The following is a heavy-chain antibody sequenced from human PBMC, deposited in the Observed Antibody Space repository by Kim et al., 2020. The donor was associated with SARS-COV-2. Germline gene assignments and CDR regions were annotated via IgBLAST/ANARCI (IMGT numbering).Heavy chain of an antibody. CDR3: AKGLADMVNF. V-gene: IGHV3-30-3*02. J-gene: IGHJ4*02. CDR2: ISYDGSSE. CDR1: GFSFSTFA. D-gene: IGHD3-10*01. Sequence: GGSLRLSCAASGFSFSTFAMHWVRQAPGKGLESVAVISYDGSSENYADSVKGRFTISRDNSRNTLFLQMNNLRVEDTAVYYCAKGLADMVNFWGQGSLVILSS.